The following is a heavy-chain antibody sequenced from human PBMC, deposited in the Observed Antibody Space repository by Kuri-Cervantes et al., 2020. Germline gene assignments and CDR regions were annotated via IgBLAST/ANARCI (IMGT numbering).Heavy chain of an antibody. V-gene: IGHV3-30-3*01. Sequence: GESLKISCAASGFTFSSYAMHWVRQAPGKGLEWVAVISYDGSNKYYADSVKGRFTISRDNSKNTLYLQMNSLRAEDTAAYYCARDIYDSSGYYPDYWGQGTLVTVSS. CDR1: GFTFSSYA. J-gene: IGHJ4*02. CDR2: ISYDGSNK. CDR3: ARDIYDSSGYYPDY. D-gene: IGHD3-22*01.